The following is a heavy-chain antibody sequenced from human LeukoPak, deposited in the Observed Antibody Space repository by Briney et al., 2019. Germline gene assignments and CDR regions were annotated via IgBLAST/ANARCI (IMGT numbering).Heavy chain of an antibody. J-gene: IGHJ3*02. V-gene: IGHV5-51*01. CDR2: IYPGDSDT. Sequence: GESLKISCKGSGYSFTRYRIGWVRQTPGKGLEWMGLIYPGDSDTRYRPSFQGQVTISADKSISTAYLQWSSLKASDTAMYYYARRQVGSTYGFDIWGQGTMVTVSS. CDR3: ARRQVGSTYGFDI. CDR1: GYSFTRYR. D-gene: IGHD6-13*01.